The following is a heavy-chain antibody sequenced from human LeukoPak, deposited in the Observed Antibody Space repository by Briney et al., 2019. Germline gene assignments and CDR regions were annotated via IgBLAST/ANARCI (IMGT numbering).Heavy chain of an antibody. D-gene: IGHD3-10*01. Sequence: GESLKISCQGSGYSFTSYWIGWVGQLPGKGLEWMGIIYPGDSDTRYSPSFQGQVTISADKSISTAYLQWSSLMASDTAMYYCARQWSYGSGSYLVYWGQGTLVTVSS. CDR3: ARQWSYGSGSYLVY. CDR1: GYSFTSYW. CDR2: IYPGDSDT. V-gene: IGHV5-51*01. J-gene: IGHJ4*02.